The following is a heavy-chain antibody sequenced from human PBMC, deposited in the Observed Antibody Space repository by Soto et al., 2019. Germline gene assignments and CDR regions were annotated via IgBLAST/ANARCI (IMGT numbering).Heavy chain of an antibody. CDR3: ARDPWGADY. Sequence: EVQLVESGGGLVQPGGSLRLSCAASGFTVSTKYMSWVRQAPGKGLEWVSVIYSGGSTFYADFVRGRFTISRHNSKKTENLQMTSLRPEDTAVYYCARDPWGADYWGQGTLVTVSS. J-gene: IGHJ4*02. V-gene: IGHV3-66*01. CDR2: IYSGGST. D-gene: IGHD3-16*01. CDR1: GFTVSTKY.